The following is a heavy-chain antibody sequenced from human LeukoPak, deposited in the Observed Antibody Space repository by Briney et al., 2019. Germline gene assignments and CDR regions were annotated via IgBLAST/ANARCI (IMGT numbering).Heavy chain of an antibody. CDR2: IKSNAEGGTA. CDR3: ARQGEMWPVSYFDH. J-gene: IGHJ4*02. V-gene: IGHV3-15*01. Sequence: GGSLRLSCVASGFSFNSAWMSWVRQAPGKGLEWIGRIKSNAEGGTADYAAPVKGRFTISRDDSKNTVYLQMNSLKIEDTAVYYRARQGEMWPVSYFDHWGRGNLVTVSS. CDR1: GFSFNSAW. D-gene: IGHD6-19*01.